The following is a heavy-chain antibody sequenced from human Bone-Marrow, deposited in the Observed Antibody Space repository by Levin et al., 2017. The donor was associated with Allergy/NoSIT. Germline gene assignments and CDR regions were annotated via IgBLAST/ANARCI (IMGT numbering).Heavy chain of an antibody. V-gene: IGHV4-34*01. CDR1: GGSFSGYY. Sequence: SETLSLTCAVYGGSFSGYYWSWIRQPPGKGLEWIGEINHSGSTNYNPSPKSRVTISVDTSKNQFSLKLSSVTAADTAVYYCARGHYCSGGSCYRYYFDYWGQGTLVTVSS. CDR3: ARGHYCSGGSCYRYYFDY. CDR2: INHSGST. D-gene: IGHD2-15*01. J-gene: IGHJ4*02.